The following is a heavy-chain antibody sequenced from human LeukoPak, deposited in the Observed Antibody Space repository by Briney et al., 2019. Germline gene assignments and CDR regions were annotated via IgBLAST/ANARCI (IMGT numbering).Heavy chain of an antibody. J-gene: IGHJ4*02. CDR1: GYTFINYH. V-gene: IGHV1-2*06. CDR2: INPNSGGT. CDR3: ARPGRYSYGYPGY. D-gene: IGHD5-18*01. Sequence: ASVKVSCKASGYTFINYHMHWVRQAPGQGLEWMGRINPNSGGTNYAQKFQGRVTLTRDTSITTAYMELSSLTSDDTAVYYCARPGRYSYGYPGYWGQGTLVTVSS.